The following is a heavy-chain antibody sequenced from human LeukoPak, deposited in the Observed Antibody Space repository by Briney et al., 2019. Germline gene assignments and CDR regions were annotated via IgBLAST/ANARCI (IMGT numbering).Heavy chain of an antibody. D-gene: IGHD2-15*01. CDR1: GYSFPTFW. Sequence: GESLKISCRGSGYSFPTFWIGWVRQLPGKGLEWMGIIYPGDSDTRYSPSFQGQVTISADKSISTAYLQWSSLKASDTAMYYCARPHLGYCSGGSCYPLFDYWGQGTLVTVSS. V-gene: IGHV5-51*01. CDR3: ARPHLGYCSGGSCYPLFDY. J-gene: IGHJ4*02. CDR2: IYPGDSDT.